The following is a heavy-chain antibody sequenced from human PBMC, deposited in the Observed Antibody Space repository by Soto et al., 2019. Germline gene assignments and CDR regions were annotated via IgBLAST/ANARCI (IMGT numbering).Heavy chain of an antibody. V-gene: IGHV1-8*01. CDR2: MNPNSGNT. J-gene: IGHJ5*02. Sequence: GASVNVSCKASGYTFTSYDINWVRQATGQGLEWMGWMNPNSGNTGYAQKFQGRVTMTRNTSISTAYMELSSLRSEDTAVYYCARSVAIYTAMVTGPWFDPRGQGPLVTVSS. D-gene: IGHD5-18*01. CDR3: ARSVAIYTAMVTGPWFDP. CDR1: GYTFTSYD.